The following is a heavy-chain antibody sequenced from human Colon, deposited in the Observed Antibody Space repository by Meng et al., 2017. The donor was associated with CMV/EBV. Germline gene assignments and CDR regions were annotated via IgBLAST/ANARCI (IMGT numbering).Heavy chain of an antibody. CDR1: GFTISSNY. CDR3: ASTARLDY. V-gene: IGHV3-66*02. D-gene: IGHD5-18*01. CDR2: LYSGGDT. Sequence: GESLKISCAASGFTISSNYMSWIRQAPGKGLEWVSALYSGGDTYYADSVKGRFTISKDNSKNTVYLQMNSLRTEDSGLYYCASTARLDYWGQGTLVTVSS. J-gene: IGHJ4*02.